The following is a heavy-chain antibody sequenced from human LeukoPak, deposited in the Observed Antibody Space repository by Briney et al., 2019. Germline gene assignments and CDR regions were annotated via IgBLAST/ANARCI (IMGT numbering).Heavy chain of an antibody. V-gene: IGHV4-34*01. CDR1: GGSFSGYY. CDR3: ARGGIVVVPAAQYYFDY. D-gene: IGHD2-2*01. J-gene: IGHJ4*02. CDR2: LNHSGST. Sequence: SETLSLTCAVYGGSFSGYYWSWIRQPPGKGLEWIGELNHSGSTNYNPSLKSRVTISVDTSKNQFSLKLSSVTAADTAVYYCARGGIVVVPAAQYYFDYWGQGTLVTVSS.